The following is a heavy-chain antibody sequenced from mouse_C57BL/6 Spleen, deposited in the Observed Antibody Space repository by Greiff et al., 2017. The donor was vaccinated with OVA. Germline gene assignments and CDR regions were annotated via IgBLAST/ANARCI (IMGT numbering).Heavy chain of an antibody. CDR1: GYSITSGYY. Sequence: ESGPGLVKPSQSLSLTCSVTGYSITSGYYWNWIRQFPGNKLEWMGYISYDGSNNYNPSLKNRISITRDTSKNQFFLKLNSVTTEDTATYYCARGPRGGIDYWGQGTTLTVSS. CDR2: ISYDGSN. V-gene: IGHV3-6*01. CDR3: ARGPRGGIDY. J-gene: IGHJ2*01.